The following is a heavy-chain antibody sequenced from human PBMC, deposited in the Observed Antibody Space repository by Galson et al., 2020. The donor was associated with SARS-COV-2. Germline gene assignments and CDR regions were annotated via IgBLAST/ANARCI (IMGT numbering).Heavy chain of an antibody. CDR1: GYTFTNYD. J-gene: IGHJ4*02. CDR3: ARRQGSGSQWDDY. CDR2: MNPSGGNT. V-gene: IGHV1-8*02. D-gene: IGHD1-26*01. Sequence: ASVKVSCKASGYTFTNYDISWVRQATGQGLEWMGWMNPSGGNTGYAQTFQGRVTMTRDTSINTAYMELSSLRSEDTAVYYCARRQGSGSQWDDYWGQGTLVTVSS.